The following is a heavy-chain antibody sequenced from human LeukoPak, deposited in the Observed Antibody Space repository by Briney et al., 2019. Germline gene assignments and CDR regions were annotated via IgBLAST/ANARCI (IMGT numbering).Heavy chain of an antibody. V-gene: IGHV4-39*01. D-gene: IGHD6-13*01. Sequence: SETLSLTCSVSGASIRSSSYYWGWIRQPPGKGLEWIGNIYYKGSPSYNPSLKSRVTISMDTSKNQFSLRLNSVTAADTAVYYCARQGNLPGIAAAGHFDYWGQGTLVTVSS. CDR2: IYYKGSP. CDR1: GASIRSSSYY. J-gene: IGHJ4*02. CDR3: ARQGNLPGIAAAGHFDY.